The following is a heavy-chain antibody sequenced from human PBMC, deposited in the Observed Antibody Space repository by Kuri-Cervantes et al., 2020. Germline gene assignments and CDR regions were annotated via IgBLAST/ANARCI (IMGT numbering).Heavy chain of an antibody. D-gene: IGHD3-22*01. V-gene: IGHV4-61*01. CDR2: IYYSGST. J-gene: IGHJ4*02. Sequence: SETLSLTCTVSGGSISSSSYYWSWIRQPPGKGLEWIGYIYYSGSTNYNPSLKSRVTISVDTSKNQFSLKLSSVTAADTAVYYRAGSSGYYFDYWGQGTLVTVSS. CDR3: AGSSGYYFDY. CDR1: GGSISSSSYY.